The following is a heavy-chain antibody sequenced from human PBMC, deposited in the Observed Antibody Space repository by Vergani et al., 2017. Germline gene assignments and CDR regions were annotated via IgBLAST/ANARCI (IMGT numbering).Heavy chain of an antibody. D-gene: IGHD3-22*01. Sequence: EVQLVESGGGLVQPGRSLRLSCTASGFTFGDYAMSWFRQAPGKGLEWVGFIRRKAYGGTTEYAASLKGRFTISRDDSKSIAYLQMNSLKTEVTAVYYCTNDLGINMLVVGLSGAVDVWGQGTMVTVSS. CDR1: GFTFGDYA. CDR3: TNDLGINMLVVGLSGAVDV. V-gene: IGHV3-49*03. J-gene: IGHJ3*01. CDR2: IRRKAYGGTT.